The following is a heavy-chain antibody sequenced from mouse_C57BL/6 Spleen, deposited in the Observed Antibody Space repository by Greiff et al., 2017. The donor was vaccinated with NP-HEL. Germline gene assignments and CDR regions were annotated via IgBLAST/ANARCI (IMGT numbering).Heavy chain of an antibody. J-gene: IGHJ4*01. CDR2: IYPGDGDT. CDR3: ARQTYGSSYDYAMDY. CDR1: GYAFSSSW. Sequence: QVHVKQSGPELVKPGASVKISCKASGYAFSSSWMNWVKQRPGKGLEWIGRIYPGDGDTNYNGKFKGKATLTADKSSSTAYMQLSSLTSEDSAVYFCARQTYGSSYDYAMDYWGQGTSVTVSS. D-gene: IGHD1-1*01. V-gene: IGHV1-82*01.